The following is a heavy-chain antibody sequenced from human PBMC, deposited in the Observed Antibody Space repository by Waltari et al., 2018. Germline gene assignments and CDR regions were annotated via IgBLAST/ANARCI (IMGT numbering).Heavy chain of an antibody. V-gene: IGHV1-69*13. CDR2: IIPIFGTA. D-gene: IGHD3-16*01. CDR3: ARSPWGNLNWFDP. CDR1: GGTFSSYA. Sequence: QVQLVQSGAEVKKPGASVKVSCKVSGGTFSSYAISWVRQAPGQGLEWMGGIIPIFGTANYAQKFQGRVTITADESTSTAYMELSSLRSEDTAVYYCARSPWGNLNWFDPWGQGTLVTVSS. J-gene: IGHJ5*02.